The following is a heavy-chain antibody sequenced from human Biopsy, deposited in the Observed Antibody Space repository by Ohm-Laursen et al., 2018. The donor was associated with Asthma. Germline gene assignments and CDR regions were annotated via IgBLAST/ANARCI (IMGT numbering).Heavy chain of an antibody. CDR2: ISSSGSTK. CDR3: ARVLESSSRGSFYFFTLDV. J-gene: IGHJ6*02. CDR1: GFSFGDFF. Sequence: GSLRLSCAASGFSFGDFFMTWVRQAPGKGLEWVASISSSGSTKYPSESVLGRCTISRDNTQKSMTLELRSLRVEDTAIYYCARVLESSSRGSFYFFTLDVWGQGTPVAVSS. D-gene: IGHD6-13*01. V-gene: IGHV3-11*01.